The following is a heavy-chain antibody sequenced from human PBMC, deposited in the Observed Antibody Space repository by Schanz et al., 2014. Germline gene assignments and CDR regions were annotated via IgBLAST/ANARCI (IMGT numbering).Heavy chain of an antibody. Sequence: VHLLESGGGLVQPGGSLRLSCTASGFTFSSYSMNWVRQAPGKGLEWVANIKKDGSEKYYVDSVKGRFTISRDNAKNSLFLQMNSLRPEDTAVYYCLAPDYDMDVWGQGTTVTVSS. J-gene: IGHJ6*02. V-gene: IGHV3-7*01. CDR2: IKKDGSEK. CDR3: LAPDYDMDV. CDR1: GFTFSSYS.